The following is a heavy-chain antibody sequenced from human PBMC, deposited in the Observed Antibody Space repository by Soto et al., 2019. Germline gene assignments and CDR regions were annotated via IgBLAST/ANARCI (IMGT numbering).Heavy chain of an antibody. CDR1: GFTLNDFG. D-gene: IGHD3-10*01. CDR3: AREKWFGQTPFDS. V-gene: IGHV1-18*01. CDR2: ISGYDGNT. J-gene: IGHJ4*02. Sequence: QVQLVQSGAEVKKSGASVKVSCKASGFTLNDFGVSWVRQAPGQGLEWMGWISGYDGNTNFAKKYEGRVTMTIDSSTSTAYMELRNLRSDDTAMYYCAREKWFGQTPFDSWGQGTLVTVSS.